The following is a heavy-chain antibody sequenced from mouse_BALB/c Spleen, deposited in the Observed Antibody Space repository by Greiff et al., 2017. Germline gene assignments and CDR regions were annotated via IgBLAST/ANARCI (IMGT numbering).Heavy chain of an antibody. CDR2: IWSGGST. CDR1: GFSLTSYG. D-gene: IGHD2-4*01. J-gene: IGHJ4*01. Sequence: VQGVESGPGLVQPSQSLSITCTVSGFSLTSYGVHWVRQSPGKGLEWLGVIWSGGSTDYNAAFISRLSISKDNSKSQVFFKMNSLQANDTAIYYCARGRLYYDYDGYAMDYWGQGTSVTVSS. CDR3: ARGRLYYDYDGYAMDY. V-gene: IGHV2-2*02.